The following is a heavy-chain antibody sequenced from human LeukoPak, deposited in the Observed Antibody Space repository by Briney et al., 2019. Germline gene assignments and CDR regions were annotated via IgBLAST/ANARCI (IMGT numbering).Heavy chain of an antibody. CDR3: AKGNYYDSSGLVDY. V-gene: IGHV3-30*18. CDR2: ISYDGSNK. CDR1: GFTFNTYG. Sequence: PGGSLRLSCAASGFTFNTYGMHWVRQAPGKGLEWVAVISYDGSNKYYADSVKGRFTISRDNSKNTLYLQMNSLRAEDTAVYYCAKGNYYDSSGLVDYWGQGTLVTVSS. J-gene: IGHJ4*02. D-gene: IGHD3-22*01.